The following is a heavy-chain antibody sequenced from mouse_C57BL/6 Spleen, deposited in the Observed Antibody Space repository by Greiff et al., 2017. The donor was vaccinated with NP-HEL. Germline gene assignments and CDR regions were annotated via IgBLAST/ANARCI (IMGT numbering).Heavy chain of an antibody. D-gene: IGHD1-1*01. J-gene: IGHJ4*01. Sequence: DVQLQESGPGLVKPSQSLSLTCSVTGYSITSGYYWNWIRQFPGNKLEWMGYISYDGSNNYNPSLKNRISITRDTSKNQFFLKLNSVTTEDTATYYCAYGSSRTGAMDYWGQGTSVTVSS. CDR2: ISYDGSN. V-gene: IGHV3-6*01. CDR1: GYSITSGYY. CDR3: AYGSSRTGAMDY.